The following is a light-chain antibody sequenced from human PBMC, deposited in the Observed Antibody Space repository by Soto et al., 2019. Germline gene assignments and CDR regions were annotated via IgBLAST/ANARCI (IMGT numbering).Light chain of an antibody. J-gene: IGKJ5*01. V-gene: IGKV1D-16*01. CDR1: QGISSW. Sequence: IQITLPQYSVSASVGDRVTITCRASQGISSWLAWYQQKPGKAPKLLIYAASSLQSGVPSRFSGSGSGTEFTLTITILQPDEFATYYCQQYNSYSRITSAQGTRPEIK. CDR3: QQYNSYSRIT. CDR2: AAS.